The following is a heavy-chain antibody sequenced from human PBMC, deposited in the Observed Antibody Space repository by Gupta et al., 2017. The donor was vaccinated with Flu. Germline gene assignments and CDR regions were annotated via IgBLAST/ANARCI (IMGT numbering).Heavy chain of an antibody. D-gene: IGHD2-15*01. V-gene: IGHV1-58*01. CDR3: AADHPSTDCSGGSCYSGGDDAFDI. Sequence: ARGQRLEWIGWIVFGSGNTNYAQKFQERVTITRDMSTSTAYMELSSLRSEDTAVYYCAADHPSTDCSGGSCYSGGDDAFDIWGQGTMVTVSS. J-gene: IGHJ3*02. CDR2: IVFGSGNT.